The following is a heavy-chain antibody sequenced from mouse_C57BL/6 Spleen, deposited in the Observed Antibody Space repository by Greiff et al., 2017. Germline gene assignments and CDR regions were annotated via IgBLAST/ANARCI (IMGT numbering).Heavy chain of an antibody. CDR1: GFTFSDYG. CDR3: ARGVRSWYFDV. CDR2: ISSGSSTI. V-gene: IGHV5-17*01. Sequence: DVMLVESGGGLVKPGGSLKLSCAASGFTFSDYGMHWVRQAPEKGLEWVAYISSGSSTIYYADTVKGRFTISRDNAKNTLFLQMTSLRSEDTAMYYCARGVRSWYFDVWGTGTTVTVSS. D-gene: IGHD1-1*01. J-gene: IGHJ1*03.